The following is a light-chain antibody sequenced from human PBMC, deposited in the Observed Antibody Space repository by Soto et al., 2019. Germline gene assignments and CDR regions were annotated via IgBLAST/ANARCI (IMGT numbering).Light chain of an antibody. CDR2: AAS. V-gene: IGKV1-9*01. Sequence: DIQLTQSPSFLSASVGDRVTITCRASQAISSYLAWYQQKPGKAPKLLIYAASTLQSVVPSRFSGSGSGTEFTLTISSLQPEDFATYYCQQLHSYPYTFGQGTKLEIK. J-gene: IGKJ2*01. CDR3: QQLHSYPYT. CDR1: QAISSY.